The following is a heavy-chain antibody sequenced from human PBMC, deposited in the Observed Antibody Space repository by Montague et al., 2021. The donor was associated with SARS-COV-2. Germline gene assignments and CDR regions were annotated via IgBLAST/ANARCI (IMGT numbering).Heavy chain of an antibody. Sequence: SLRLSCAASGFTFSDYAMHWVRRAPGKGLEWVAVISYDGSNKYYADSVKGRFTISRDNSKNTLYLQMNSLRAEDTAVYYCASDLSIYDSSAYYFQLDYWGQGTPVTVSS. J-gene: IGHJ4*02. D-gene: IGHD3-22*01. CDR2: ISYDGSNK. CDR3: ASDLSIYDSSAYYFQLDY. CDR1: GFTFSDYA. V-gene: IGHV3-30*04.